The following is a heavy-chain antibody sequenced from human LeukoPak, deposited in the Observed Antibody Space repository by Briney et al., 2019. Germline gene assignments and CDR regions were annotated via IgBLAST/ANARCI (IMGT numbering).Heavy chain of an antibody. CDR3: ARDGSRAGYWRGNWFDP. CDR1: GGSISSASYY. Sequence: RTSETLSLTCTVSGGSISSASYYWSWIRQPAGKGLEWIGRIYTSGSTNYNPSLKSRVTISVDTSKNQVSLNLTSVTAADTAVYYCARDGSRAGYWRGNWFDPWGQGTLVTVS. J-gene: IGHJ5*02. CDR2: IYTSGST. D-gene: IGHD2-15*01. V-gene: IGHV4-61*02.